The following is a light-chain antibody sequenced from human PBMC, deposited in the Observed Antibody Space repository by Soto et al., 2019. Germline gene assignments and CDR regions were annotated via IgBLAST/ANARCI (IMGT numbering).Light chain of an antibody. V-gene: IGLV2-14*03. J-gene: IGLJ2*01. CDR2: DVS. CDR1: SNDVGSYNF. CDR3: SSYTRSSTVL. Sequence: QSALTQPASVSGSPGQSITISCIGTSNDVGSYNFVSWYQKHPNTAPRLIIYDVSNRPSGVSNRFSGSKSDNTASLTISGLQAEDEADYYCSSYTRSSTVLFGGRTKVTVL.